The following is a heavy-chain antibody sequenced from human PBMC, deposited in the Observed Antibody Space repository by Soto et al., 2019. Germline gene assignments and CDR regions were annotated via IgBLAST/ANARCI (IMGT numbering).Heavy chain of an antibody. CDR3: ARLSRDGYNFLYAFDI. CDR1: VYSFTSYW. CDR2: IDPSDSYT. V-gene: IGHV5-10-1*01. J-gene: IGHJ3*02. D-gene: IGHD5-12*01. Sequence: GESLKSSCKGSVYSFTSYWISWVRQMPGKGLEWMGRIDPSDSYTNYSPSFQGHVTISADKSISTAYLQWSSLKASDTAMYYCARLSRDGYNFLYAFDIWGQGTMVTVSS.